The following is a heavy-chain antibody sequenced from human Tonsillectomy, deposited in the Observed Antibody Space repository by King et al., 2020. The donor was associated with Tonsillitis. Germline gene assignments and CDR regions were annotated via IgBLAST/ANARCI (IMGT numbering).Heavy chain of an antibody. CDR3: ASARGIYCGGDCYSHWYFDL. Sequence: QLQESGPGLVKPSETLALTCTVSGGSLNNYFWSWIRQPAGKGLEWIGRIYTSGSTNYNPSLKSRVTMSVDMSKNQFSLKLSSVTAADTAVYYCASARGIYCGGDCYSHWYFDLWGRGTLVTVSS. J-gene: IGHJ2*01. V-gene: IGHV4-4*07. CDR1: GGSLNNYF. CDR2: IYTSGST. D-gene: IGHD2-21*02.